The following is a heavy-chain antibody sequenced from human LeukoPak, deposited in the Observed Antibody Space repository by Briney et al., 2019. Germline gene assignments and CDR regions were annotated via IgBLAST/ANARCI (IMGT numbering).Heavy chain of an antibody. CDR2: INPNSGGT. Sequence: ASVKVSCKASGHTFTGYYMHWVRQAPGQGLEWMGRINPNSGGTNHAQKFQGRVTMTRDTSISTAYMDLSRLRSDDTAVYYCAREATGGSGYTFDYWGQGTLVTVSS. CDR1: GHTFTGYY. CDR3: AREATGGSGYTFDY. V-gene: IGHV1-2*06. D-gene: IGHD3-22*01. J-gene: IGHJ4*02.